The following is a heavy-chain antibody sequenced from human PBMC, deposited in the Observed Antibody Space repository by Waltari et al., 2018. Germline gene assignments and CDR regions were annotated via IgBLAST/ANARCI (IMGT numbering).Heavy chain of an antibody. Sequence: QVQLQQWGAGLLKPSETLSLTCAVYGGSFSGYYWSWIRQPPGKGLEWIGEINHSGSTNYNPSLKSRVTRSVDTSKNQFSLKLSSVTAADTAVYYCARGGDPIGAFDIWGQGTMVTVSS. V-gene: IGHV4-34*01. CDR2: INHSGST. D-gene: IGHD3-10*01. J-gene: IGHJ3*02. CDR1: GGSFSGYY. CDR3: ARGGDPIGAFDI.